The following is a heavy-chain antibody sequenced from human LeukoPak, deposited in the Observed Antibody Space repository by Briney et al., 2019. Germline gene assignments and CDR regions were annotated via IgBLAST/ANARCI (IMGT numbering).Heavy chain of an antibody. D-gene: IGHD4-23*01. CDR1: GGSIRSYY. Sequence: SETLSLTCTVSGGSIRSYYWSWIRQTPGKGLEWIGYIDYSGSTNYNPSLKSRVTISVDTSKNQFSLKLSSVTAADTAVYYCARAPNYGGKPFDYWGQGTLVTVSS. CDR3: ARAPNYGGKPFDY. CDR2: IDYSGST. J-gene: IGHJ4*02. V-gene: IGHV4-59*08.